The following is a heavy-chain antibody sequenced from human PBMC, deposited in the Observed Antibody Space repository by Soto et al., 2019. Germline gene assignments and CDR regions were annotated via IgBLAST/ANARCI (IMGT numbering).Heavy chain of an antibody. Sequence: SVEVSCKASGGTFSSYAISWVRQAPGQGLEWMGGIIPIFGTANYAQKFQGRVTITADESTSTAYMELNSLRAEDTAVYYCARDGDKYCSAGSCYSGYYYYAMDVWGQGTTVTVSS. CDR1: GGTFSSYA. CDR3: ARDGDKYCSAGSCYSGYYYYAMDV. D-gene: IGHD2-15*01. V-gene: IGHV1-69*13. J-gene: IGHJ6*02. CDR2: IIPIFGTA.